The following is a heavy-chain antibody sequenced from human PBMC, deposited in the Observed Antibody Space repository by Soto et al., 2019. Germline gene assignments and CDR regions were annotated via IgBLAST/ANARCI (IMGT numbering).Heavy chain of an antibody. Sequence: QVQLVQSGAEVKKPGSSVKVSCKASGGTFSSYAISWVRQAPGQGLEWMGGIIPIFGTANYAQKFQGRVTITADESTSTAYMELSSLRSEDTAVYYCARAPSEYYYDSSGYYGYFQHWGQGTLVTVSS. CDR1: GGTFSSYA. J-gene: IGHJ1*01. CDR2: IIPIFGTA. V-gene: IGHV1-69*12. CDR3: ARAPSEYYYDSSGYYGYFQH. D-gene: IGHD3-22*01.